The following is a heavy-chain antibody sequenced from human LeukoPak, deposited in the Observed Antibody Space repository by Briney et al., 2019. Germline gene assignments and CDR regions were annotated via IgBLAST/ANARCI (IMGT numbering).Heavy chain of an antibody. CDR3: PRITEYGGNEVVFDI. Sequence: SQTLSLTCAVSGGSISSGGYSWSWIRQPPGKGLEWIGYIYHSGSTYYNPSLKSRVTISVDRSKNQFSLKLSSVTAADTAGYYWPRITEYGGNEVVFDIWGQGTMVTASS. D-gene: IGHD4-23*01. CDR2: IYHSGST. J-gene: IGHJ3*02. V-gene: IGHV4-30-2*01. CDR1: GGSISSGGYS.